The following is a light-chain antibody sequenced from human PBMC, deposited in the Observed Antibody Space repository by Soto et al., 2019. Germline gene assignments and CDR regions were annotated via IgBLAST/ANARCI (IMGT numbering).Light chain of an antibody. V-gene: IGLV7-46*01. CDR2: DTS. Sequence: QTVVTQEPSLTVSPGGTVTLTCGSSTGAVTSGHYPYWFQQKPGQAPRTLIYDTSDKHSWTPARFSGSLLGGKAALTLWGAQPEDEAEYYCLLSYSAARSWVFGGGTKLTVL. CDR3: LLSYSAARSWV. CDR1: TGAVTSGHY. J-gene: IGLJ2*01.